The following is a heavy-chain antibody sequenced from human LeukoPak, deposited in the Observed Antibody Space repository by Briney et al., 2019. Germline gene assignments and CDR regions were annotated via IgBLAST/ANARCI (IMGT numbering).Heavy chain of an antibody. V-gene: IGHV3-11*01. Sequence: GGSLRLSCAASGFTFSDYYMSRIRQAPGKGLEWVSYISSSGNTIYYADSVKGRFTISRDNAKNSLYLQMNSLRAEDTAVYYCARSTRRDSEIALAEYFQHWGQGTLVTVSS. J-gene: IGHJ1*01. CDR1: GFTFSDYY. CDR3: ARSTRRDSEIALAEYFQH. D-gene: IGHD1-26*01. CDR2: ISSSGNTI.